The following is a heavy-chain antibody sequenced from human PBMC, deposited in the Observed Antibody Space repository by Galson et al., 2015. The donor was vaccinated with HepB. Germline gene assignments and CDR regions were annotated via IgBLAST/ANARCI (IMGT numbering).Heavy chain of an antibody. V-gene: IGHV3-66*01. Sequence: SLRLSCAASGFTVSSNYMSWVRQAPGKGLEWVSVIYSGGSTYYADSVKGRFTISRDNSKNTLYLQMNSRRAEDTAVYYCASDRAGYYDSSGYPYRDYWGQGTLVTVSS. J-gene: IGHJ4*02. D-gene: IGHD3-22*01. CDR1: GFTVSSNY. CDR2: IYSGGST. CDR3: ASDRAGYYDSSGYPYRDY.